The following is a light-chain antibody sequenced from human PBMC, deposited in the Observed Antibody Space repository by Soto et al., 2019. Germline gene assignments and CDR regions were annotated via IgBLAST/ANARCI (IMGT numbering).Light chain of an antibody. J-gene: IGLJ1*01. CDR2: SNN. CDR3: AAWDDSLNGLYV. CDR1: SSNIGSNT. V-gene: IGLV1-44*01. Sequence: QSVLTQPPSAYGTPGQRVTISCSGSSSNIGSNTVNWYQQLPGTAPKLLIYSNNQRPSGVPDRFSGSKSGTSASLAISGLQSEDGTDYYCAAWDDSLNGLYVFGTGTQLTVL.